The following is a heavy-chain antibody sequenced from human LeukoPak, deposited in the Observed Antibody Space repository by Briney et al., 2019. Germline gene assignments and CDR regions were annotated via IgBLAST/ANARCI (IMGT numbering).Heavy chain of an antibody. J-gene: IGHJ3*02. D-gene: IGHD5-18*01. CDR3: AKDYIYGGWGNAFDI. Sequence: GGSLRLSCAASGFTFSNSGMHWVRQAPGKGLEWVAFIRSDGSSKFYTDSVKGRFTISRDNSKNTLNLQMNSLRAEDTAVYYCAKDYIYGGWGNAFDIWGQGTKVTVSS. CDR2: IRSDGSSK. V-gene: IGHV3-30*02. CDR1: GFTFSNSG.